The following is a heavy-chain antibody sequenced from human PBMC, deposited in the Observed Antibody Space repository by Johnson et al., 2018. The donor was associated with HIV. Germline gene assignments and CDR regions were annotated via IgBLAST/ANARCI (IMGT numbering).Heavy chain of an antibody. CDR1: EFTFSSYD. CDR3: AREGIWYCSGGSCYGAFDI. D-gene: IGHD2-15*01. J-gene: IGHJ3*02. V-gene: IGHV3-30*02. Sequence: QVQLVESGGGVVQPGGSLKLSCAASEFTFSSYDMHWVRQAPGKGLEWVTFIRYDGTNKYYADSVQGRFTISRDNSKNTLYLQMNSLRADDTAVYYCAREGIWYCSGGSCYGAFDIWGQGTMVTVSS. CDR2: IRYDGTNK.